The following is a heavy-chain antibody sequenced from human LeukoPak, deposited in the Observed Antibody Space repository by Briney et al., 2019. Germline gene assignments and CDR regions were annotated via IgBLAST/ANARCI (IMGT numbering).Heavy chain of an antibody. J-gene: IGHJ5*02. CDR2: INHSGST. CDR1: GGSFSGYY. CDR3: AWERLLLTWFDP. Sequence: SETLSLTCAVYGGSFSGYYWSWIRQPPGKGLEWIGEINHSGSTNYNPSLKSRVTISVDTSKNQFSLKLSSVTAADTAVYYCAWERLLLTWFDPWGQGTLVTVSS. V-gene: IGHV4-34*01. D-gene: IGHD3-3*01.